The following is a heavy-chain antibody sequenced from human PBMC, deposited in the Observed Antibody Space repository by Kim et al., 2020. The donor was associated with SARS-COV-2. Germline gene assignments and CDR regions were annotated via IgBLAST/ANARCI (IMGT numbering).Heavy chain of an antibody. V-gene: IGHV4-31*02. Sequence: NPSLKSRVTISVDTSKNQSHLKLSSVTAADTAVYYCARARKQQGVIDAFDIWGQGTMVTVSS. D-gene: IGHD6-13*01. J-gene: IGHJ3*02. CDR3: ARARKQQGVIDAFDI.